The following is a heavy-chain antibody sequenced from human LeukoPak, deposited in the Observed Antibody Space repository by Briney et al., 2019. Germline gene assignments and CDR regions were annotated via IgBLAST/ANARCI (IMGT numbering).Heavy chain of an antibody. Sequence: ASVKVSCKASGGTFSSYAISWVRQAPGQGLEWMGGIIPIFGTANYAQKLQGRVTITADESTSTAYMELSSLRSEDTAVYYCASSPYHSYSSFMLEGKGSPLFFDYWGQGTLVTVSS. CDR2: IIPIFGTA. D-gene: IGHD6-6*01. CDR3: ASSPYHSYSSFMLEGKGSPLFFDY. J-gene: IGHJ4*02. CDR1: GGTFSSYA. V-gene: IGHV1-69*01.